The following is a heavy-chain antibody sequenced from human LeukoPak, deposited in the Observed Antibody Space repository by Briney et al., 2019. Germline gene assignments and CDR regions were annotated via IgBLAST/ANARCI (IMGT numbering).Heavy chain of an antibody. V-gene: IGHV1-69*01. Sequence: ASVKVSCKASGGTFSSYAISWVRQAPGQGLEWMGGIIPIFGTANYAQKFQGRVTITADEFTTTAYMELSSLRSDDTAVYFCARTYCSSTTCPWYFDLWGRGTLVTVSS. CDR2: IIPIFGTA. CDR3: ARTYCSSTTCPWYFDL. D-gene: IGHD2-2*01. CDR1: GGTFSSYA. J-gene: IGHJ2*01.